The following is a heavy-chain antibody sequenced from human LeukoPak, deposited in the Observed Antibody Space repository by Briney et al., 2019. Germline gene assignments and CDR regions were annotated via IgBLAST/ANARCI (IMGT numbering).Heavy chain of an antibody. V-gene: IGHV3-23*01. CDR1: GFTFSSYA. Sequence: QAGGSLRLSCAASGFTFSSYAMSWVRQAPGKGLEWVSAISGSGGSTYYADSVKGRFTISRDNSKNTLYLQMNSLRAEDTAVYYCAKGRDYGDYVGGGEIDYWGQGTLVTVSS. CDR3: AKGRDYGDYVGGGEIDY. CDR2: ISGSGGST. J-gene: IGHJ4*02. D-gene: IGHD4-17*01.